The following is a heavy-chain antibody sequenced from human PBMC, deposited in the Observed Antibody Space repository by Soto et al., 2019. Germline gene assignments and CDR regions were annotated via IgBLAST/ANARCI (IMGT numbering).Heavy chain of an antibody. CDR1: GFTFSGSA. Sequence: GGSLRLSCAASGFTFSGSAMHWVRQASGKGLEWVGRIRSKANSYATAYAASVKGRFTISRDDSKNTAYLQMNSLKTDVLLLYYCTTPSGGGATVFDHWGQGTPVTVPP. J-gene: IGHJ4*02. V-gene: IGHV3-73*01. D-gene: IGHD3-16*01. CDR3: TTPSGGGATVFDH. CDR2: IRSKANSYAT.